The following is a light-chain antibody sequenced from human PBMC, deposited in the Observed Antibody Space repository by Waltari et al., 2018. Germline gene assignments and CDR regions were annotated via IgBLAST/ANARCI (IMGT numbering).Light chain of an antibody. V-gene: IGKV4-1*01. CDR2: WAS. J-gene: IGKJ2*01. Sequence: DIVMTQSPDSLAVSLGERATINCKYSQNVLYSSNNKNYLAWYQQKPGQPPKLLIYWASLRESGVPDRFSGSGSGTDFTLTISSLQSEDVAVYYCQQYYSTPYTFGQGTKLEIK. CDR3: QQYYSTPYT. CDR1: QNVLYSSNNKNY.